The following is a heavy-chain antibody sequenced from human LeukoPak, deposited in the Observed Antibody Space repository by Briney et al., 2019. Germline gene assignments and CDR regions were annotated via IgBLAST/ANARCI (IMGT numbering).Heavy chain of an antibody. V-gene: IGHV3-72*01. Sequence: PGGSLRLSCAASGFTFRDLYMGWVRQAPGKGLEWVGRITHKPHGYTTKYAASLEGRFTISRDDSQNSLYLQINSLKTEDTAIYYCTRENYEKLDSWGQGTLVTVSS. D-gene: IGHD1-7*01. CDR1: GFTFRDLY. J-gene: IGHJ4*02. CDR2: ITHKPHGYTT. CDR3: TRENYEKLDS.